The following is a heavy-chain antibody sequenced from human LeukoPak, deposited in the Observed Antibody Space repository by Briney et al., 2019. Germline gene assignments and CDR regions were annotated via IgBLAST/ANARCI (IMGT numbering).Heavy chain of an antibody. CDR1: GGSITSSSYY. J-gene: IGHJ3*02. Sequence: SETLSLTCTVSGGSITSSSYYWNWIRQPPGKGLEWIGYIYYSGSTNYNPSLKSRVTISLNTSKNQFSLKLSSVTAADTAVYYCAREVYRYYDSSGYYSDAFDIWGQGTMVTVSS. D-gene: IGHD3-22*01. CDR2: IYYSGST. V-gene: IGHV4-61*01. CDR3: AREVYRYYDSSGYYSDAFDI.